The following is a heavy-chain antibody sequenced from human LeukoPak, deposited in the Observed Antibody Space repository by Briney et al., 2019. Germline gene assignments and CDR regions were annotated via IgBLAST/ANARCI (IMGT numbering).Heavy chain of an antibody. CDR1: GFSLSSYA. V-gene: IGHV3-23*01. CDR2: ISGSGGST. J-gene: IGHJ4*02. CDR3: AKDATYYGYYLNFDY. D-gene: IGHD3-22*01. Sequence: GGSLRLSCAASGFSLSSYAMSWVRQAPGKGLEWVSAISGSGGSTYYADSVKGRFTISRDNSKNTLYLQMNSLRAEDTAVYYCAKDATYYGYYLNFDYWGQGILVSVSS.